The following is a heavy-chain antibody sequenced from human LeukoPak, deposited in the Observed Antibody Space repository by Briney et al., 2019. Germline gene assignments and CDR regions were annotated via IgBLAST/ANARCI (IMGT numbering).Heavy chain of an antibody. CDR3: ARGQLIKRGYSYGAYYFDY. CDR2: IYHSGST. V-gene: IGHV4-38-2*01. D-gene: IGHD5-18*01. Sequence: KPSETLSLTCAVSGYSISSGYYWGWIRQPPGKGLEWIGSIYHSGSTYYNPSLKSRVTISVDTSKNQFSLKLSSVTAADTAVYYCARGQLIKRGYSYGAYYFDYWGQGTLVTVSS. J-gene: IGHJ4*02. CDR1: GYSISSGYY.